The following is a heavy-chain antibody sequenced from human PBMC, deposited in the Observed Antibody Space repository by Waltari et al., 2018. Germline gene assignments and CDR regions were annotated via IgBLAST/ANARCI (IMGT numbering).Heavy chain of an antibody. V-gene: IGHV4-34*01. CDR1: GCSF. CDR3: ARGLETGTSSWHYFDS. Sequence: QVQPQQWGAALLKPSETLSLTCAVSGCSFSWIRQPPGQGLEWIGAINHSGSISLNPSLKSRVTMSVDTSKNQLSLRLTSVTAADTAVYYCARGLETGTSSWHYFDSWGQGTLVTVSS. J-gene: IGHJ4*02. CDR2: INHSGSI. D-gene: IGHD6-13*01.